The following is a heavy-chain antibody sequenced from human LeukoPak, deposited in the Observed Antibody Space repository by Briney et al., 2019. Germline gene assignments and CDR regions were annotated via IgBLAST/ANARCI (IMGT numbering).Heavy chain of an antibody. V-gene: IGHV1-69*02. J-gene: IGHJ5*02. CDR3: ARSSMAVAGIYNWFDP. D-gene: IGHD6-19*01. Sequence: SVKVSCKASGGTFSSYTISWVRQAPGQGLEWMGRIIPILGIANYAQKFQGRVTITADKSTSTAYMELSSLRSEDTAVYYCARSSMAVAGIYNWFDPWGQGTLVTVSS. CDR1: GGTFSSYT. CDR2: IIPILGIA.